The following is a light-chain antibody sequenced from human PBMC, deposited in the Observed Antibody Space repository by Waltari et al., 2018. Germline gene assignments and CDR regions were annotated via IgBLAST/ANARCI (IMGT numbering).Light chain of an antibody. Sequence: DIQMTQSPSSVFASVGDRVTITCRASQDINNFLAWYQQKPGKAPYLLIYGASVLQSGVPARFSGSGSRTNFTLTSNRLQPEDFATYFCQQANSFVPLTFGGGTRVQIK. CDR1: QDINNF. CDR3: QQANSFVPLT. CDR2: GAS. V-gene: IGKV1-12*01. J-gene: IGKJ4*01.